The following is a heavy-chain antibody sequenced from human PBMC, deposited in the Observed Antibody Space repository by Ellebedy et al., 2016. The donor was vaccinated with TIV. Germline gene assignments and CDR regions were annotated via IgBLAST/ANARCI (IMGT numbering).Heavy chain of an antibody. CDR2: IDPSDSYT. J-gene: IGHJ4*02. Sequence: GGSLRLSCKGSGYSFTSYWISWVRKMPGKGLEWMGRIDPSDSYTNYSPSFQGHVTISADKSISTAYLQWSSLKASDTAMYYCARSMVRGDRTFDYWGQGTLVTVSS. V-gene: IGHV5-10-1*01. CDR1: GYSFTSYW. CDR3: ARSMVRGDRTFDY. D-gene: IGHD3-10*01.